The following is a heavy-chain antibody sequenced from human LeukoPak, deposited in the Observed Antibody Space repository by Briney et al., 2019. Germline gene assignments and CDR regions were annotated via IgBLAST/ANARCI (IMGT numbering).Heavy chain of an antibody. CDR3: VSLGRSFDY. J-gene: IGHJ4*02. CDR2: INHDATEK. D-gene: IGHD1-26*01. V-gene: IGHV3-7*01. CDR1: GFSSDSYW. Sequence: GGSLRLSCVASGFSSDSYWMNWVRQAPGRGLEWVANINHDATEKYYVDSVKGRFTISRDNAKNTLYLQMNSLRAEDTAVYYCVSLGRSFDYWGQGTLVTVSS.